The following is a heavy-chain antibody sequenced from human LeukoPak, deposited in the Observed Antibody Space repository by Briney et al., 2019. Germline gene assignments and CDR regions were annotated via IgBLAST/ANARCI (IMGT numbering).Heavy chain of an antibody. D-gene: IGHD3-22*01. J-gene: IGHJ4*02. CDR3: ATSRRYYDSSGYQNY. Sequence: ASVKVSCKVSGYTLTELSMHWVRQAPGKGLEWMGGFDPEDGETIYAQEFQGRVTMTEDTSTDTAYMELSSLRSEDTAVYYCATSRRYYDSSGYQNYWGQGTLVTVSS. V-gene: IGHV1-24*01. CDR1: GYTLTELS. CDR2: FDPEDGET.